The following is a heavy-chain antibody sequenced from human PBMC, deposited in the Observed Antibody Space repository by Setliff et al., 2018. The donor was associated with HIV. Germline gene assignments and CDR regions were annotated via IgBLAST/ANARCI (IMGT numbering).Heavy chain of an antibody. V-gene: IGHV5-51*01. CDR2: IYPGDSDT. CDR1: GYNFTSNW. D-gene: IGHD1-20*01. CDR3: ARHITGISFFSYMDV. J-gene: IGHJ6*03. Sequence: GESLKISCKGSGYNFTSNWVGWVRQMPGKGLEWMGIIYPGDSDTRYSPSFQGQVTISADKSISTAYLQWSSLKASDTAMYYCARHITGISFFSYMDVWGTGTTVTVSS.